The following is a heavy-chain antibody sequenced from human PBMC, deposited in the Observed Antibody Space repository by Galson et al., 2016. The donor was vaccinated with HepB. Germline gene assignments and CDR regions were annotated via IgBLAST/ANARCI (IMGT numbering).Heavy chain of an antibody. CDR3: AKDRVNWKSPHFDY. Sequence: SLRLSCAASGFTFSTYAMHWVRQAPGKGLEWVAVISFDGSSNHYADSVKGRFTISRDNSKNTVYLQMNSLRADDTAVYYCAKDRVNWKSPHFDYWGQGTLVTVSS. J-gene: IGHJ4*02. V-gene: IGHV3-30*18. CDR1: GFTFSTYA. D-gene: IGHD1-1*01. CDR2: ISFDGSSN.